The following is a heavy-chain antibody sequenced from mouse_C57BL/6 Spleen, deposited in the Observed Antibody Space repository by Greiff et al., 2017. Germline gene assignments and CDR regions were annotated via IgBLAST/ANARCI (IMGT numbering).Heavy chain of an antibody. Sequence: VKLMESGAELARPGASVKMSCKASGYTFTSYTMHWVKQRPGQGLEWIGYINPSSGYTKYNQKFKDKATLTADKSSSTAYMQLSSLTSEDSAVYYCARITTVVATDYFDYWGQGTTLTVSS. CDR1: GYTFTSYT. V-gene: IGHV1-4*01. D-gene: IGHD1-1*01. J-gene: IGHJ2*01. CDR2: INPSSGYT. CDR3: ARITTVVATDYFDY.